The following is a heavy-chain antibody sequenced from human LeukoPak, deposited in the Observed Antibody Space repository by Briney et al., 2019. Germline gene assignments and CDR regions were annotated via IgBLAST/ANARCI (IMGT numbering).Heavy chain of an antibody. CDR1: GFTFNSYS. Sequence: GGSLRLSCAASGFTFNSYSMNWVRQAPGKGLEWVSSISSSSSSIYYADSVKGRFTISRHNAKNSLYLQMNSLRAEDTAVYYCERASGDIVETATMGSNWGQGTMLNVS. V-gene: IGHV3-21*01. CDR2: ISSSSSSI. CDR3: ERASGDIVETATMGSN. J-gene: IGHJ1*01. D-gene: IGHD5-18*01.